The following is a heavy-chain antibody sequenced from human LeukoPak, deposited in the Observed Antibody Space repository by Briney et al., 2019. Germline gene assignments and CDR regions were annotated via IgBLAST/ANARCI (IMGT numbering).Heavy chain of an antibody. CDR1: GYTFTDYY. CDR3: TRSQIRLGFFDY. Sequence: ASVKVSCKASGYTFTDYYSQWVRQAPGQGLEWMGWIDPNSGDTNYAQKFQGRVTMTRDTSISTAYMELTGLRSDDTTIYYCTRSQIRLGFFDYWGQGTLVTVSS. V-gene: IGHV1-2*02. J-gene: IGHJ4*02. CDR2: IDPNSGDT. D-gene: IGHD5-12*01.